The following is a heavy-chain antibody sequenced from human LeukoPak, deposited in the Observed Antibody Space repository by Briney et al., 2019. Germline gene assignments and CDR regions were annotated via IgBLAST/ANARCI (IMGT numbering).Heavy chain of an antibody. J-gene: IGHJ4*02. CDR3: ARDYFGAAGTEFDY. V-gene: IGHV1-46*01. Sequence: ASVKVSCKASGYTFTSYGISWVRQAPGQGLEWMGIINPSGGSTSYAQKFQGRVTMTRDTSTSTVYMELSSLRSEDTAVYYCARDYFGAAGTEFDYWGQGTLVTVSS. D-gene: IGHD6-13*01. CDR1: GYTFTSYG. CDR2: INPSGGST.